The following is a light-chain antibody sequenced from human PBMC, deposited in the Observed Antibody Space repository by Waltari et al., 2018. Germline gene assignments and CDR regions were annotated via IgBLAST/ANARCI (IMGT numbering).Light chain of an antibody. V-gene: IGKV3-20*01. Sequence: EIVLTQSPGTLSLSPGESATLSCRASQTVRPTYLAWYQQKPGQAPTLLIYGSSSRATGIPDRFSGSGSGTDFSLTISSLEPEDFAVYYCQQYDISPLTFGGGTKVEIK. CDR2: GSS. J-gene: IGKJ4*01. CDR1: QTVRPTY. CDR3: QQYDISPLT.